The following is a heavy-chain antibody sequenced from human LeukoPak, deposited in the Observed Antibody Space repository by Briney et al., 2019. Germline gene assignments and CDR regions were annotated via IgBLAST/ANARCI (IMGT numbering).Heavy chain of an antibody. Sequence: KPSETLSLTCAVSGGSFSAYYWSWIRQPPGKGLEWIGEINHSGSANYNPSLKSRVTISVDTSKNQFSLKLSSVTAADTAVYYCARAVDYYDSSGYSVDYWGQGTLVTVSS. CDR1: GGSFSAYY. V-gene: IGHV4-34*01. D-gene: IGHD3-22*01. CDR2: INHSGSA. J-gene: IGHJ4*02. CDR3: ARAVDYYDSSGYSVDY.